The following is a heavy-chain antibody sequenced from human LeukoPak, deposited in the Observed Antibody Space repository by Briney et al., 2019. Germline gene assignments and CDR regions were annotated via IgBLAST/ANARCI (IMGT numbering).Heavy chain of an antibody. D-gene: IGHD2-2*01. CDR1: GGSISSSSYY. CDR2: IYYSGST. V-gene: IGHV4-39*01. Sequence: PSETLSLTCTVSGGSISSSSYYWGWIRQPPGKGLEWIGSIYYSGSTYYNPSLKSRVTISVDTSKNQFSLKLSSVTAADTAVYYCARVDQYQLLSGSYFDYWGQGTLVTVSS. J-gene: IGHJ4*02. CDR3: ARVDQYQLLSGSYFDY.